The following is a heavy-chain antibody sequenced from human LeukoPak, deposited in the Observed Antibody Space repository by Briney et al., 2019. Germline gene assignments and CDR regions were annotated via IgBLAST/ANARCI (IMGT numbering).Heavy chain of an antibody. J-gene: IGHJ4*02. D-gene: IGHD5-18*01. CDR2: ISAYNGNT. Sequence: VASVKVSCKASGYSFTSYGISWVRQAPGQGLEWMGWISAYNGNTNYAQKLQGRVTMTTDTSTSTAYMELRSLRSDDTAVYYCARSREYSYGSLRFDYWGQGTLVTVSS. CDR1: GYSFTSYG. CDR3: ARSREYSYGSLRFDY. V-gene: IGHV1-18*01.